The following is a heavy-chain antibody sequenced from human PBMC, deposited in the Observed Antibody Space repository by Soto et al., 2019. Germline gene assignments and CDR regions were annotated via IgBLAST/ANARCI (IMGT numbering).Heavy chain of an antibody. J-gene: IGHJ3*02. Sequence: SETLSLTCTVSGGSVTSDKYYWSRSRQPPGKGLEWIGYIHYSVNTNYNPSLKSRVTISVDTSKNQFSLKLSSVTAADTAVYYCARDIVATIGAFDIWGQGTMVTVSS. CDR3: ARDIVATIGAFDI. D-gene: IGHD5-12*01. V-gene: IGHV4-61*01. CDR1: GGSVTSDKYY. CDR2: IHYSVNT.